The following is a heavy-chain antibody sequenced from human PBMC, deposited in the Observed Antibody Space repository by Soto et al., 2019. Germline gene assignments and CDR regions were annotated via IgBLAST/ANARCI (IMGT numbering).Heavy chain of an antibody. CDR1: GFTFSSYS. D-gene: IGHD1-26*01. Sequence: GGSLRLSCAASGFTFSSYSMNWVRQAPGKGQEWVSYISSSSSTIYYADSVKGRFTISRDNAKNSLYLQMNSLRAEDTAVYYCARDFVGATDYWGQGTLVTVSS. J-gene: IGHJ4*02. CDR2: ISSSSSTI. V-gene: IGHV3-48*04. CDR3: ARDFVGATDY.